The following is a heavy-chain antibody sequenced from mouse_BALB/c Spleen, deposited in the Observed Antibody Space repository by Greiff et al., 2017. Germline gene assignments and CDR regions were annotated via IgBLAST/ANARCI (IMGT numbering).Heavy chain of an antibody. J-gene: IGHJ3*01. CDR2: ISYSGST. Sequence: EVKLVESGPGLVKPSQSLSLTCTVTGYSITSDYAWNWIRQFPGNKLEWMGYISYSGSTSYNPSLKSRISITRDTSKNQFFLQLNSVTTEDTATYYCARGANYYGREFAYWGQGTLVTVSA. CDR3: ARGANYYGREFAY. V-gene: IGHV3-2*02. CDR1: GYSITSDYA. D-gene: IGHD1-1*01.